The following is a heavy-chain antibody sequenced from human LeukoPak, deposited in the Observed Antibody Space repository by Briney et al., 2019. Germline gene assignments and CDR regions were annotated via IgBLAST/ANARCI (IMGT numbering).Heavy chain of an antibody. V-gene: IGHV3-23*01. CDR1: GFTFRSYA. CDR3: AKHDYYGSGNYARIDY. D-gene: IGHD3-10*01. CDR2: ISSSGSRT. Sequence: GVSVRLSCAASGFTFRSYAMSWVRQAPGKGLEWVSAISSSGSRTYYADSVKGRVTFSRDNSKNTLYLQVSSLRAEDTAVYYCAKHDYYGSGNYARIDYWGQGTLVTVSS. J-gene: IGHJ4*02.